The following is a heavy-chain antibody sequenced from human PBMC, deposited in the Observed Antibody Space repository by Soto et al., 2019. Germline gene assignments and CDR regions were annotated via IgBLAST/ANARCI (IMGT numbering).Heavy chain of an antibody. Sequence: GGSLRLSCAASGFTVSSNYMSWVRQAPGKGLEWVSVIYSGGSTYYADSVKGRFTISRHNSKNTLYLQMNSLRAEDTAVYYCARGGPTIGGYSYGYYYYYMDVWGKGTTVTVSS. V-gene: IGHV3-53*04. D-gene: IGHD5-18*01. CDR2: IYSGGST. CDR3: ARGGPTIGGYSYGYYYYYMDV. CDR1: GFTVSSNY. J-gene: IGHJ6*03.